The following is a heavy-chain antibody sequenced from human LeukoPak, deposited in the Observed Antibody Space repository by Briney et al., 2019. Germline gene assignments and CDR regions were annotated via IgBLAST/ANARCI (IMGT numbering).Heavy chain of an antibody. CDR1: GDSISSYY. CDR2: VYVTGST. J-gene: IGHJ5*02. CDR3: AKDRQWLVDH. Sequence: PSETLSLTCTVPGDSISSYYWSWIRQPAGKGLEWIGRVYVTGSTNLNPALQSRVTMSVDTSKNPLSLKLTSGTAADTAVYYCAKDRQWLVDHWGQGTLVTVSS. D-gene: IGHD6-19*01. V-gene: IGHV4-4*07.